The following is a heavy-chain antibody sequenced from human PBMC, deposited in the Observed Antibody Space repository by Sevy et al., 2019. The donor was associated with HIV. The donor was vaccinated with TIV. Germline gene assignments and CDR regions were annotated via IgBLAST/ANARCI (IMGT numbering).Heavy chain of an antibody. V-gene: IGHV3-15*07. CDR1: GFTFSNAW. D-gene: IGHD5-18*01. CDR3: TTDVGGYNYGYPFDY. J-gene: IGHJ4*02. CDR2: IKSKTEGGTT. Sequence: GGSLRLSCAASGFTFSNAWMNWVRQAPGKGLEWVGRIKSKTEGGTTDYAAPVKGRLSISRDDSKSTRYLQMNSLKTADTAVYYCTTDVGGYNYGYPFDYWGQGTLATVSS.